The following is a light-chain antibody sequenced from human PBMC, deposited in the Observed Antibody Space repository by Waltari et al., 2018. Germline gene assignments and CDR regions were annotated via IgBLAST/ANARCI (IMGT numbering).Light chain of an antibody. CDR2: DAS. CDR3: QPYVYSLPEYA. V-gene: IGKV3-11*01. CDR1: QSVSSY. J-gene: IGKJ2*01. Sequence: IVLTQSPATLSFSPGERATLSCRASQSVSSYLAWYQQKPGQAPRLLIYDASNRATGIPARFSGSGSGTDFTLTISSLQAEDVAVYYCQPYVYSLPEYAFGQGTKLEI.